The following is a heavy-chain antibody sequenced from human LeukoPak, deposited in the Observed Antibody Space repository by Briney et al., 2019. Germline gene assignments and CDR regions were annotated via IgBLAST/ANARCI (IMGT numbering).Heavy chain of an antibody. D-gene: IGHD3-3*01. V-gene: IGHV3-30*03. J-gene: IGHJ5*02. CDR1: GFSVTNNY. CDR3: TRYDSSRFDP. Sequence: PGGSLRLSCAVSGFSVTNNYMSWVRQAPGKGLEWVTGIAYDGSRKHYADSVKGRFTISRDNSRNTMDLQMNSLRVEDTAVYHCTRYDSSRFDPWGQGTLVIVSA. CDR2: IAYDGSRK.